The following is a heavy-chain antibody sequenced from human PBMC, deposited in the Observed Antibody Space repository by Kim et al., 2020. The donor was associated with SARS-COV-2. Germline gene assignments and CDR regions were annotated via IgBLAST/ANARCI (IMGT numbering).Heavy chain of an antibody. J-gene: IGHJ5*02. CDR1: GGSVSSGSYY. V-gene: IGHV4-61*01. D-gene: IGHD6-13*01. Sequence: SETLSLTCTVSGGSVSSGSYYWSWIRQPPGKGLEWIGYIYYSGSTNYNPSLKSRVTISVDTSKNQFSLKLRSVTAADTAVYYCARSHSSSWYWFDPWGQGTLVTVSS. CDR2: IYYSGST. CDR3: ARSHSSSWYWFDP.